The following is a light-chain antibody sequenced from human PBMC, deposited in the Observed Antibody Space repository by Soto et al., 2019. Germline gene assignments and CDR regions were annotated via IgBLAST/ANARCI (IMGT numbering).Light chain of an antibody. Sequence: QITQSPSSLSASVGEKIIITCRASRDVGSDVSWYQQKPGQAPKLLIYAASNLYTGVPPRFSGSGSGTDFTLAISSLQPEDSATYYCLQDINYPWTFGQGTKVDI. V-gene: IGKV1-6*01. CDR1: RDVGSD. CDR3: LQDINYPWT. CDR2: AAS. J-gene: IGKJ1*01.